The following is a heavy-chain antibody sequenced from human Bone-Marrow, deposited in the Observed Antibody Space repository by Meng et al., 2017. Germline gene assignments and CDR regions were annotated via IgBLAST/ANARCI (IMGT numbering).Heavy chain of an antibody. CDR3: ARDPSSESEWELPFDY. V-gene: IGHV1-69*13. CDR1: GGTFSSYA. Sequence: SVKVSCKASGGTFSSYAISWVRQAPGQGLEWMGGIIPIFGTANYAQKFQGRVTITADESTSTAYMELRSLRSDDTAVYYCARDPSSESEWELPFDYWGQGTLVTVSS. CDR2: IIPIFGTA. J-gene: IGHJ4*02. D-gene: IGHD1-26*01.